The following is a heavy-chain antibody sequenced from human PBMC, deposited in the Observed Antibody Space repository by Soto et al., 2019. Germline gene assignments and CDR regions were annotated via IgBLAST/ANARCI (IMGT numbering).Heavy chain of an antibody. CDR1: GGSISGGGYY. J-gene: IGHJ4*02. Sequence: SETLSLTCTVSGGSISGGGYYWSWIRQHPGKGLEWIGYIYYSGSTYYNPSLKSRVTISVDTSKNQFSLKLSSVTAADTAVYYCARGEASITVFDYWGQGTLVTVSS. D-gene: IGHD3-10*01. CDR2: IYYSGST. CDR3: ARGEASITVFDY. V-gene: IGHV4-31*03.